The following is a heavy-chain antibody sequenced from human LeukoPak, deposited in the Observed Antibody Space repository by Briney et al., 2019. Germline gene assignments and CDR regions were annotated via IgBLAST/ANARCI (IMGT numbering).Heavy chain of an antibody. CDR1: GFTFNYYG. Sequence: GGSLRLSCAASGFTFNYYGMHWVRQAPGKGLEWVAFIRYDGSNKYYTDPVKGRFTISRDNSKNTLYLQMNSLRAEDTAVYYCAKARGYCSSTSCFRPFDYWGQGTLVTVSS. D-gene: IGHD2-2*01. CDR3: AKARGYCSSTSCFRPFDY. J-gene: IGHJ4*02. V-gene: IGHV3-30*02. CDR2: IRYDGSNK.